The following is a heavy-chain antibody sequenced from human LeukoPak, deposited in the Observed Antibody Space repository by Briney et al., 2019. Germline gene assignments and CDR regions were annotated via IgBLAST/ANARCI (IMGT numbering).Heavy chain of an antibody. J-gene: IGHJ6*02. D-gene: IGHD6-19*01. Sequence: PGGSLRLSCAASGFTFSSYGRHWVRQAPGKGLEWVAVISYDGSNKYYADSVKGRFTISRDNSKNTLYLKMNSLRAEDTAVYYCATCGWYYYYYGMGVWGQGTTVTVSS. CDR3: ATCGWYYYYYGMGV. CDR1: GFTFSSYG. CDR2: ISYDGSNK. V-gene: IGHV3-30*03.